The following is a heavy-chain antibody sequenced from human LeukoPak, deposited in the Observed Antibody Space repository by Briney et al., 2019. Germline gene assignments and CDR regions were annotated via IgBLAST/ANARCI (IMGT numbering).Heavy chain of an antibody. D-gene: IGHD1-26*01. CDR2: INAGNGNT. CDR1: GYTFTSYA. J-gene: IGHJ4*02. Sequence: ASVKVSCKASGYTFTSYAMHWVRQAPGQRLEWMGWINAGNGNTKYSQKFQGRVTITRDTSASTAYMELSSLRSEDTAVYYCARDGQLGATSFDYWGQGTLVTVSS. V-gene: IGHV1-3*01. CDR3: ARDGQLGATSFDY.